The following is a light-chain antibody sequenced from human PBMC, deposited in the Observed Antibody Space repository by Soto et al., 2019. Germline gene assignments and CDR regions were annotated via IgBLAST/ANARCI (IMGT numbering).Light chain of an antibody. J-gene: IGLJ1*01. Sequence: QSALTQPASVSGSPGQPITISCTGTTSDVVGCNYISWDKQYPFKAPKLLIYEVTNPPSAVSDRFSGSNSGNTASLTISGLQADVEADYYCSSYTRSRNSRVFGTGTKGTVL. V-gene: IGLV2-14*01. CDR3: SSYTRSRNSRV. CDR2: EVT. CDR1: TSDVVGCNY.